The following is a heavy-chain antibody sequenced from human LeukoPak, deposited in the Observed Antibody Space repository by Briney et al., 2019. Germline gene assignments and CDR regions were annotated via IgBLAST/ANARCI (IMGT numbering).Heavy chain of an antibody. Sequence: SETLSLTCTVSGGSISSSSYYWGWIRQPPGKGLEWIGSIYYSGSTYYNPSLKSRVTISVGTSKNQFSLKLSSVTAADTAVYYCAGGITMISAAERCFDLWGRGTLVTVSS. J-gene: IGHJ2*01. D-gene: IGHD3-22*01. CDR1: GGSISSSSYY. CDR2: IYYSGST. V-gene: IGHV4-39*07. CDR3: AGGITMISAAERCFDL.